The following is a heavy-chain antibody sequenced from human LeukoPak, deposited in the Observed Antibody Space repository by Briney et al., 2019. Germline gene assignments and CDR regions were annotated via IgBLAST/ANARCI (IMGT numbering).Heavy chain of an antibody. J-gene: IGHJ4*02. CDR3: AKGGYQYYFDY. D-gene: IGHD5-12*01. CDR1: GFTLSDDY. CDR2: ISTSSSYT. V-gene: IGHV3-11*03. Sequence: GGSLRLSCAASGFTLSDDYMSWIRQAPGKGLEWVSYISTSSSYTNYADSVKGRFTISRDNAKNSLYLQMNSLRAEDTAVYYCAKGGYQYYFDYGAQGTLVTVSS.